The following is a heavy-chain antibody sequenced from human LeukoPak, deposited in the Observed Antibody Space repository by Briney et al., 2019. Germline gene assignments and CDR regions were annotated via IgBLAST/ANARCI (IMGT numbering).Heavy chain of an antibody. V-gene: IGHV3-7*01. D-gene: IGHD6-13*01. Sequence: GGSLRFSCAASGFTFSSYWMSWVRQAPGKGLEWVANIKQDGSEKYYVDSVKGRFTISRDNAKNSLYLQMNSLRAEDTAVYYCARGPHPYSSSWYCIDPWGQGTLVTVSS. CDR1: GFTFSSYW. CDR2: IKQDGSEK. J-gene: IGHJ5*02. CDR3: ARGPHPYSSSWYCIDP.